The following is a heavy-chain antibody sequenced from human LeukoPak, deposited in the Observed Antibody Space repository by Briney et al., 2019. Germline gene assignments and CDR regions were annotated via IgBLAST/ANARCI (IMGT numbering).Heavy chain of an antibody. CDR3: AANGTTYYYDSSGYYVKQNFDY. CDR2: IVAGSGNT. D-gene: IGHD3-22*01. J-gene: IGHJ4*02. V-gene: IGHV1-58*01. CDR1: GFTFTSSA. Sequence: TSVKVSCKASGFTFTSSAVQWVRQARGQRLEWIGWIVAGSGNTNYAQKFQERVTITRDMSTSTAYMELSSLRSEDTAVYYCAANGTTYYYDSSGYYVKQNFDYWGQGTLVTVSS.